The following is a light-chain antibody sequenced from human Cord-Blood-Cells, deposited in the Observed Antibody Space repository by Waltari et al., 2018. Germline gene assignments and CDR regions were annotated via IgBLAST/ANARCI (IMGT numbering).Light chain of an antibody. V-gene: IGLV2-23*01. CDR3: CSYAGSSTYV. J-gene: IGLJ1*01. CDR1: SSHVGCDNL. CDR2: EGS. Sequence: QSALTQPASVSGSPGQSITLSFTGSSSHVGCDNLVSWYQQHPGKAPKLMIYEGSKRPSGVSNRFSGSKSGNTASLTISGLQAEDEADYYCCSYAGSSTYVFGTGTKVTVL.